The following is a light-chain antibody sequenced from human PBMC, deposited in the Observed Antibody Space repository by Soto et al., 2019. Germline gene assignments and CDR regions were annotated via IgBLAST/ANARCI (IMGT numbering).Light chain of an antibody. CDR1: SIDVGAYNY. V-gene: IGLV2-14*01. Sequence: QSALTQFASVSGSPGQSITISCTGTSIDVGAYNYVSWYQQHPDKAPKLLIYEVGNRPSGVSFRFSGSKSGNTASLTISGLQAEEEADYYCSSYTARGTRVFGTGTKLTVL. J-gene: IGLJ1*01. CDR3: SSYTARGTRV. CDR2: EVG.